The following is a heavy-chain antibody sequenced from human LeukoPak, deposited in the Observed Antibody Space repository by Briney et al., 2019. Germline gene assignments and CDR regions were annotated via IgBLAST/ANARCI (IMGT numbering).Heavy chain of an antibody. CDR3: AKAGSYHYYYYYGMDV. CDR2: IKQDGSEK. J-gene: IGHJ6*02. Sequence: PGGSLRLSCAASGFTFSSYWMSWVRQAPGKGLEWVANIKQDGSEKYYADSVKGRFTISRDNSKNTLYLQMNSLRAEDTAVYYCAKAGSYHYYYYYGMDVWGQGTTVTVSS. CDR1: GFTFSSYW. D-gene: IGHD1-26*01. V-gene: IGHV3-7*01.